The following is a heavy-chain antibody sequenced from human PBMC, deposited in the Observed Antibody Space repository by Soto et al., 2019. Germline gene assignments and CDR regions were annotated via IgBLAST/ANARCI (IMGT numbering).Heavy chain of an antibody. V-gene: IGHV4-30-2*01. CDR2: TYHSGNP. D-gene: IGHD4-17*01. CDR1: GGSIRTGGYS. Sequence: QLQLQESGSGLVKPSQTLSLTCTVSGGSIRTGGYSWSWIRQPPGKGLEWIGNTYHSGNPYYNPSRTSRVTISVDGSKNQFSLKVSSVTAADTAVYYCAREDYGDYGGYFDYWGQGSLVTVSS. CDR3: AREDYGDYGGYFDY. J-gene: IGHJ4*02.